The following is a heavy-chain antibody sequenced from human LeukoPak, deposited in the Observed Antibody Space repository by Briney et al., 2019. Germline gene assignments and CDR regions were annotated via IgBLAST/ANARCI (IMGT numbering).Heavy chain of an antibody. J-gene: IGHJ4*02. CDR2: ISSSSSTI. V-gene: IGHV3-48*01. D-gene: IGHD3-16*01. CDR3: ASSIMITFGGVSATDY. CDR1: GFTFSSYS. Sequence: GGSLRLSCAASGFTFSSYSMTWVRQAPGKGLEWVSYISSSSSTIYYADSVKGRFTISRDNAKNSLYLQMNSLRAEDTAVYYCASSIMITFGGVSATDYWGQGTLVTVSS.